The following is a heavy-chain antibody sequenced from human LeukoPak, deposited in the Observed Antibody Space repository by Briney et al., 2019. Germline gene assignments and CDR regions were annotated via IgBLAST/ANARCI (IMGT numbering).Heavy chain of an antibody. CDR2: IWYGGSNK. CDR3: ARDLAAGSDC. V-gene: IGHV3-33*01. Sequence: GGSLRLSCAASGFTFSTYGMHWVRQAPGKGLEWVAMIWYGGSNKYYADSVKGRFTISRDNSKNTLYLQMNSLRAEDTAIYYCARDLAAGSDCWGQGTLVTVSS. D-gene: IGHD6-13*01. J-gene: IGHJ4*02. CDR1: GFTFSTYG.